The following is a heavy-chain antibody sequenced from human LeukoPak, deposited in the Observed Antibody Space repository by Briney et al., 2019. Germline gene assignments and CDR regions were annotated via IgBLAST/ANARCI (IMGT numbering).Heavy chain of an antibody. CDR3: AGAYTTGWSRAFDY. CDR2: IRHSGGTT. D-gene: IGHD6-19*01. V-gene: IGHV3-23*01. Sequence: SGGSLRLSCATSGFTFRNYAMSWVRQAPGKGLEWLSAIRHSGGTTYYAESVEGRFTISSDNSKNTLYLQMNSLRAEDTAVYYCAGAYTTGWSRAFDYWGQGTLVPVSS. J-gene: IGHJ4*02. CDR1: GFTFRNYA.